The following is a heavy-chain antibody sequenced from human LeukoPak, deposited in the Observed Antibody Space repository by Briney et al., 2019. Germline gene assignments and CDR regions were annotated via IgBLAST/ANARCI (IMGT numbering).Heavy chain of an antibody. J-gene: IGHJ3*02. D-gene: IGHD3-10*01. CDR1: GYTFTSYD. V-gene: IGHV1-8*03. CDR3: ARDGFGELSGNAFDI. Sequence: ASVKVSCKASGYTFTSYDINWLRQATGQGLEWMGWMNPNSGNTGYAQKFQGRVTITRNTSISTAYMELSSLRSEDTAVYYCARDGFGELSGNAFDIWGQGTMVTVSS. CDR2: MNPNSGNT.